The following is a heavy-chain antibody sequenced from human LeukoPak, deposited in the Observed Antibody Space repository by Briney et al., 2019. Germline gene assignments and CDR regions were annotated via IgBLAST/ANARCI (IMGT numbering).Heavy chain of an antibody. J-gene: IGHJ6*02. D-gene: IGHD6-13*01. CDR2: INPNSGDT. V-gene: IGHV1-2*02. Sequence: ASVKVSCKASGYTFTGYYMHWVRQAPGQGLEWMGWINPNSGDTNYAQKFQGRVAMTRDTSISTAYMELSRLRSDDTAVYYCAREVDAAAAGPGGMDVWGQGTTVTVSS. CDR3: AREVDAAAAGPGGMDV. CDR1: GYTFTGYY.